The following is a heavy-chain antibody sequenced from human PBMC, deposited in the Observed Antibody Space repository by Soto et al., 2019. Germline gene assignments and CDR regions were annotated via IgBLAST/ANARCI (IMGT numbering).Heavy chain of an antibody. CDR2: INAGNGNT. J-gene: IGHJ4*02. CDR3: ARVGYCSSTSCYGDAEHFDY. Sequence: ASVKVSCKASGYTFTSYAMHWVRQAPGQRLEWMGWINAGNGNTKYSQKFQGRVTITRDTSASTAYMELSSLRSEDTAVYYCARVGYCSSTSCYGDAEHFDYWGQGTLVTVSS. CDR1: GYTFTSYA. V-gene: IGHV1-3*01. D-gene: IGHD2-2*01.